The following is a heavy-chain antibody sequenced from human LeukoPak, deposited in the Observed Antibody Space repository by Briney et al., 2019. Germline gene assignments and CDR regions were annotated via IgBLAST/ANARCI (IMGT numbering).Heavy chain of an antibody. J-gene: IGHJ4*02. Sequence: SETLSLTCTVSGGSISSSSYYWGWIRQPPGKGLEWIGSIYYSGSTYYNPSLKSRVTISVDTSKNQFPLKLSSVTAADTAVYYCAGGYSSGWYYFDYWGQGTLVTVSS. CDR1: GGSISSSSYY. CDR3: AGGYSSGWYYFDY. CDR2: IYYSGST. V-gene: IGHV4-39*01. D-gene: IGHD6-19*01.